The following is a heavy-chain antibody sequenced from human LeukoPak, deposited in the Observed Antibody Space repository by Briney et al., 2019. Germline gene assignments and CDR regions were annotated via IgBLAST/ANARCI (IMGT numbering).Heavy chain of an antibody. V-gene: IGHV4-59*01. CDR1: GASISPYY. J-gene: IGHJ3*02. CDR2: IYYSGST. CDR3: AREGMGPSSSFAFDI. D-gene: IGHD6-13*01. Sequence: PSETLSLTCTVSGASISPYYWSWIRQPPGKGLEWLGYIYYSGSTNYNPSLKSRVTISVDTSKNQFSLKLSSVTAADTAVYYCAREGMGPSSSFAFDIWGQGTMVTVSS.